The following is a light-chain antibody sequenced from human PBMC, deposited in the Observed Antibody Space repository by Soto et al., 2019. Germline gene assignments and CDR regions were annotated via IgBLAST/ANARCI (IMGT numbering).Light chain of an antibody. CDR3: SSYTSSSTLWV. CDR1: SSDVGGYNY. J-gene: IGLJ3*02. V-gene: IGLV2-14*01. Sequence: QSALTQPASVSGSPGQSITISCTGTSSDVGGYNYVSWYQQHPGKAPKLMIYDVSNRPSGVSNRFSGSKSGNTASLTISGLQAADEADYYCSSYTSSSTLWVFGGGTKVTVL. CDR2: DVS.